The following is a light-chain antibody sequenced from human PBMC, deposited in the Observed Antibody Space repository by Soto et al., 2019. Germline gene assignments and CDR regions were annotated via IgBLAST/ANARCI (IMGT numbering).Light chain of an antibody. CDR2: GVT. CDR1: SSDVGGYNF. J-gene: IGLJ1*01. V-gene: IGLV2-8*01. Sequence: QSALTQPPSASGSPGQSVTISCTGTSSDVGGYNFVSWYQQHPGRAPKLIISGVTNRPSGVPDRFSGSKSGNTASLTVSGLQADDEADYYCSSYAGSSDIVFGTGTKVTVL. CDR3: SSYAGSSDIV.